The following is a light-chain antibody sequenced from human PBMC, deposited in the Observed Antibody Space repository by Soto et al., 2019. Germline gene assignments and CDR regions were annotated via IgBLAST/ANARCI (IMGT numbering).Light chain of an antibody. CDR1: NSDVGGYNY. J-gene: IGLJ2*01. V-gene: IGLV2-14*01. CDR3: RSYTSTNNLVV. CDR2: DVS. Sequence: QSALTQPASVSGSPGQSITISCTGTNSDVGGYNYVSWYQQHPGKAPKLMIYDVSNRPSGVSNRFSGSKSGNTASLSISGLQAEYEADYYCRSYTSTNNLVVFGGGTKVTVL.